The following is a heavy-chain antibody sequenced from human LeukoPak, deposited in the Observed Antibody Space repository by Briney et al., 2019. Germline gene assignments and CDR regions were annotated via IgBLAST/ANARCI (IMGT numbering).Heavy chain of an antibody. CDR3: ARDYSTVTTFFDY. CDR2: ITGGSTTI. D-gene: IGHD4-17*01. CDR1: GFTFKSYA. J-gene: IGHJ4*02. Sequence: GGSLRLPCATSGFTFKSYAMNWVRQSPGKGLEWVSYITGGSTTIYYADSVKGRFTISRDNAKNSLYLQMNSLRAEDTAVYYCARDYSTVTTFFDYWGQGTLVTVSS. V-gene: IGHV3-48*01.